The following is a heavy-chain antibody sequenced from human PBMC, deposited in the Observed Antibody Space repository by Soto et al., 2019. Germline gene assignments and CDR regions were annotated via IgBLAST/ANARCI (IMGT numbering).Heavy chain of an antibody. Sequence: ASVKVSCKASGYTFTGYYMHWVRQAPGQGLEWMGWINPNSGGTNYAQKFQGWVTMTRDTSISTAYMELSRLRSDDTAVYYCARGGSVIAAAGTGAFDIWGQGTMVTV. CDR2: INPNSGGT. D-gene: IGHD6-13*01. CDR3: ARGGSVIAAAGTGAFDI. CDR1: GYTFTGYY. V-gene: IGHV1-2*04. J-gene: IGHJ3*02.